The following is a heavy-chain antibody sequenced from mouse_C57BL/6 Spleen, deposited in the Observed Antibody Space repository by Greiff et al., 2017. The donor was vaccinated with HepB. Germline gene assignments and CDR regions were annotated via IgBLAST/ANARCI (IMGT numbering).Heavy chain of an antibody. Sequence: VKLVESGPGLVAPSQRLSITCTVSGFSLTRYGVSWVRQPPGKGLEWLGGIWGDGSTNYHSALLSRLSISKDNSKSQVFLQLNSLQTDDTDTYYCAKGLYDYDFAYWGQGTLVTVSA. CDR3: AKGLYDYDFAY. V-gene: IGHV2-3*01. D-gene: IGHD2-4*01. J-gene: IGHJ3*01. CDR2: IWGDGST. CDR1: GFSLTRYG.